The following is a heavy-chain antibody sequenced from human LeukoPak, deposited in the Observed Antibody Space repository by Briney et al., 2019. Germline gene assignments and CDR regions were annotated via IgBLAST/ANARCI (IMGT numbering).Heavy chain of an antibody. Sequence: SETLSLTCTVSGGSISTYYWNWIRQPPGKGLEWIGYIYYSGTTNYNPSLKSRVTISVDTSKNQFSLKLSSVTAADTAVYYCARDSPNWNYFDYWGQGTLVTVSS. J-gene: IGHJ4*02. CDR3: ARDSPNWNYFDY. CDR2: IYYSGTT. D-gene: IGHD3-3*01. V-gene: IGHV4-59*12. CDR1: GGSISTYY.